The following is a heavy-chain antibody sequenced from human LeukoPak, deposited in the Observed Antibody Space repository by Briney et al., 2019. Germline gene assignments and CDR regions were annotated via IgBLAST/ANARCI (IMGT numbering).Heavy chain of an antibody. CDR3: ARGAAAGF. J-gene: IGHJ4*02. CDR1: GFTFDSFW. D-gene: IGHD6-13*01. Sequence: PGGSLRLSCAASGFTFDSFWMTWVRQAPGKGLEWVANIKQDGSEKYYVDPVKGRFTISRDNAKNSLYLQMNSLTAEDTAVYYCARGAAAGFWGQGTLVTVSS. CDR2: IKQDGSEK. V-gene: IGHV3-7*01.